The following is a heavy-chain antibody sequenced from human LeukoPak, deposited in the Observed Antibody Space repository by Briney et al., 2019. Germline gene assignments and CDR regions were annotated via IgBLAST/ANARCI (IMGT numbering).Heavy chain of an antibody. CDR3: VRDGGTDWYDP. V-gene: IGHV3-48*04. J-gene: IGHJ5*02. D-gene: IGHD3-16*01. Sequence: PGGSLRLSCAASGFTFSSYGMHWVRQAPGKGLEWVSGISWNSGSIGYADSVKGRFTISRDNAKNSPYLQMNSLRVEDTAMYYCVRDGGTDWYDPWGQGTLVTVFS. CDR1: GFTFSSYG. CDR2: ISWNSGSI.